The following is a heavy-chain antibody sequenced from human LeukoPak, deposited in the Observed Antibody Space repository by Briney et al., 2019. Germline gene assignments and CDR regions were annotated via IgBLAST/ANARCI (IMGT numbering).Heavy chain of an antibody. J-gene: IGHJ4*02. V-gene: IGHV3-7*01. CDR2: IKQDGSEK. Sequence: QPGGSLRLSCAASGFAVSSNYMSWVRQAPGKGLEWVANIKQDGSEKYYVDSVKGRFTISRDNAKNSLYLQMNSLRAEDTAVYYCARGGIAVAGIGDYWGQGTLVTVSS. D-gene: IGHD6-19*01. CDR3: ARGGIAVAGIGDY. CDR1: GFAVSSNY.